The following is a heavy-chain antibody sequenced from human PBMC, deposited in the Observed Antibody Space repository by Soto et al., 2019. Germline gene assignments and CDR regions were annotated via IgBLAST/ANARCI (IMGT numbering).Heavy chain of an antibody. D-gene: IGHD5-18*01. V-gene: IGHV5-10-1*01. CDR3: AATGYTYGYHFDH. CDR1: GYTFTSYW. J-gene: IGHJ4*02. Sequence: GESLKISCKASGYTFTSYWITWVRQMPGKVLEWMGRIDPSDSSTKYSPSFQGHVTISTDKSITTAHLQWTSLKVSDTAIYYCAATGYTYGYHFDHWGQGXQVTVSS. CDR2: IDPSDSST.